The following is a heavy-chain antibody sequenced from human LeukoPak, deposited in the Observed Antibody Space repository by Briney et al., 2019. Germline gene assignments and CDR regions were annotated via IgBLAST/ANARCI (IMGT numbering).Heavy chain of an antibody. CDR3: ARGSYYFDY. J-gene: IGHJ4*02. Sequence: GGSLRLSCAASGFTFSDFSMNWVRQAPGKGLEDIAYINTNSKSIWYADSVRGRFTISRDNAKNSLYLQMNSLRAEDTAVYYCARGSYYFDYWGQGTLVTVSS. D-gene: IGHD3-16*02. V-gene: IGHV3-48*01. CDR1: GFTFSDFS. CDR2: INTNSKSI.